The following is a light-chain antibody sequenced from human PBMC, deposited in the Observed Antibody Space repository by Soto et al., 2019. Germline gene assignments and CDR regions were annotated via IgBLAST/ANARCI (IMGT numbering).Light chain of an antibody. J-gene: IGKJ1*01. Sequence: IQMTQSPSSLSASVGDRVTITCRASQDIRTNLGWYQQKPGKAPKLLIYSASSLQSGVPSRFTGTASGTDFTLTISSLQPEDFATYYCLQDFNYPWTFGQGTKVDIK. V-gene: IGKV1-6*01. CDR3: LQDFNYPWT. CDR2: SAS. CDR1: QDIRTN.